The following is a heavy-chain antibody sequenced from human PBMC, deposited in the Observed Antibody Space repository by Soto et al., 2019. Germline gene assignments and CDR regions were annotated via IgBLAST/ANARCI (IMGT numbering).Heavy chain of an antibody. J-gene: IGHJ6*03. CDR2: ISAYNGNT. D-gene: IGHD2-2*01. CDR3: ARLKVVPAAMRNEEGYYYYYMDV. Sequence: QVQLVQSGAEVKKPGASVKVSCKASGYTFTSYGISWVRQAPGQGLEWMGWISAYNGNTNYAQKLQGRVTMTTDTSTSTAYKELRSLRSDDTAVYYCARLKVVPAAMRNEEGYYYYYMDVWGKGTTVTVSS. V-gene: IGHV1-18*01. CDR1: GYTFTSYG.